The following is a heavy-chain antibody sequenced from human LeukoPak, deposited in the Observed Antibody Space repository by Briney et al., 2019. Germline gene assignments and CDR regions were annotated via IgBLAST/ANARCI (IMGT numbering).Heavy chain of an antibody. D-gene: IGHD1-14*01. CDR1: GYTFISYY. Sequence: ASMKVSCKASGYTFISYYIHWVRQAPGQGLEWMGWINPNSGGTNYAQKFQGRVTLTRDTSISTVYMELSGLRSDDTAVYYCARTTTSHGDYWGQGTLVTVSS. V-gene: IGHV1-2*02. CDR3: ARTTTSHGDY. J-gene: IGHJ4*02. CDR2: INPNSGGT.